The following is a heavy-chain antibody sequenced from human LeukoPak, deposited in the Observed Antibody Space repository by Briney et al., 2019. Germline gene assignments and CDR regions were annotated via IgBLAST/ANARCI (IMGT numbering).Heavy chain of an antibody. CDR1: GFTFSSYG. D-gene: IGHD2-2*01. CDR2: ISYDGSNK. Sequence: GGSLRLSCAASGFTFSSYGMHWVRQAPGKGLEWVAVISYDGSNKYYADSVKGRFTISRDNSKNTLYLQMNSLRAEDTAVYYRAKDLNLYCSSTSCWGGFDPWGQGTLVTVSS. J-gene: IGHJ5*02. V-gene: IGHV3-30*18. CDR3: AKDLNLYCSSTSCWGGFDP.